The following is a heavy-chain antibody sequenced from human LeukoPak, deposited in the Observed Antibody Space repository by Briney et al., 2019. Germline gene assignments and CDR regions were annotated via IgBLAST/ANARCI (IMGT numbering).Heavy chain of an antibody. CDR1: GFTFSSYS. Sequence: GGSLRLSCAASGFTFSSYSMNWVRQAPGKGLEWVSSISSSSSYIYYADSVKGRFTISRDNATNSLYLQMNSLRAEDTAVYYCARPHHAKYSGSYNYWGQGTLVTVSS. CDR2: ISSSSSYI. V-gene: IGHV3-21*01. CDR3: ARPHHAKYSGSYNY. J-gene: IGHJ4*02. D-gene: IGHD1-26*01.